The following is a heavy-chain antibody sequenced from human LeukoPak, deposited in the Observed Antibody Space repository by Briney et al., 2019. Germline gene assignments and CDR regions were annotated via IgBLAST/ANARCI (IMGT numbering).Heavy chain of an antibody. Sequence: ASVKVSCKASGYTFTSYGISWVRQAPGQGLEWMGWISAYNGNTNYAQKLQGRVTMTTDTSTSTAYMELRSLRSDDTAVYYCARVLWELLTRGAFDIWGQGTVVTVPS. J-gene: IGHJ3*02. CDR2: ISAYNGNT. V-gene: IGHV1-18*01. CDR3: ARVLWELLTRGAFDI. D-gene: IGHD1-26*01. CDR1: GYTFTSYG.